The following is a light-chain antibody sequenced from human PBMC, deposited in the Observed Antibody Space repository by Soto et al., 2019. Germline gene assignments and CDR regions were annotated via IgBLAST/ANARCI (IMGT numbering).Light chain of an antibody. CDR3: QQYNNWPPLT. J-gene: IGKJ1*01. V-gene: IGKV3-15*01. CDR1: QSVSSY. Sequence: EIGLTQSPATLSLSPGERATLSCRASQSVSSYLAWYQQKPGQAPRLLIYGASTRATGIPARFSGSGSGTEFTLTISSLQSEDFAVYYCQQYNNWPPLTFGQGTKVAIK. CDR2: GAS.